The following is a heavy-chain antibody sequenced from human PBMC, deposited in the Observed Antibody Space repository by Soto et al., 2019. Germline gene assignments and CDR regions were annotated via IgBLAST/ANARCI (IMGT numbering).Heavy chain of an antibody. J-gene: IGHJ5*02. CDR1: GGSISSSSYY. CDR2: IYYSGST. CDR3: ARGRIAAARGNWFDP. D-gene: IGHD6-13*01. Sequence: QLQLQESGPGLVKPSDTLSLTCTVSGGSISSSSYYWGWIRQPPGKGLEWIGSIYYSGSTYYNPSLKSRVTISVDTSKNQFSLNLISVTAADTAVYYCARGRIAAARGNWFDPWGQGTLVTVSS. V-gene: IGHV4-39*01.